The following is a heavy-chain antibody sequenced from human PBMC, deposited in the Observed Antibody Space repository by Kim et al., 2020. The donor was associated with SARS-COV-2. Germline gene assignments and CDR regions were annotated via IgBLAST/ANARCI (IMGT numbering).Heavy chain of an antibody. CDR1: GFTFSSYA. V-gene: IGHV3-64D*06. D-gene: IGHD3-3*01. CDR2: ISSNGGST. CDR3: VKGPLPSQILEWLSAYNWFDP. J-gene: IGHJ5*02. Sequence: GGSLRLSCSASGFTFSSYAMHWVRQAPGKGLEYVSAISSNGGSTYYADSVKGRFTISRDNSKNTLYLQMSSLRAEDTAVYYCVKGPLPSQILEWLSAYNWFDPWGQGTLVTVSS.